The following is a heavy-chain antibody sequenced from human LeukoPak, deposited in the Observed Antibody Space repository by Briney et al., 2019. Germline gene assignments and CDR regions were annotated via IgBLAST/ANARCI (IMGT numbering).Heavy chain of an antibody. CDR1: GFTFSSYS. Sequence: GGSLRLSCAASGFTFSSYSMNWVRQAPGKGLEWVSYISSSSSTIYYADSVKGRFTISRDNAKNSLYLQMNSLRDEDTAVYYCARDRERGLIAVATRGGLWGQGTLVTVSS. V-gene: IGHV3-48*02. J-gene: IGHJ4*02. CDR2: ISSSSSTI. D-gene: IGHD6-19*01. CDR3: ARDRERGLIAVATRGGL.